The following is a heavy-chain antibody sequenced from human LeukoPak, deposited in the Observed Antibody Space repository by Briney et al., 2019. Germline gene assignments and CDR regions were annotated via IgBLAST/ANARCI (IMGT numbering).Heavy chain of an antibody. J-gene: IGHJ4*02. V-gene: IGHV4-39*07. CDR3: ARGMAVDY. D-gene: IGHD5-24*01. CDR1: GGSISSSSFY. Sequence: SETLSLTCTVSGGSISSSSFYWGWIRQPPGKGLEWIGSIYYSGSTYYNPSLKSRVTISVDTSKNQFSLKLSSVTAADTAVYYCARGMAVDYWGQGTLVTVSS. CDR2: IYYSGST.